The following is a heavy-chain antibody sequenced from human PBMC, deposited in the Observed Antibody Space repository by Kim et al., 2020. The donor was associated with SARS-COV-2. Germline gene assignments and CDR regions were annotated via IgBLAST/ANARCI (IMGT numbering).Heavy chain of an antibody. V-gene: IGHV4-39*01. CDR3: ARHKRQWLERSAEYFQH. D-gene: IGHD6-19*01. J-gene: IGHJ1*01. CDR1: GGSISSSSYY. CDR2: IYYSGST. Sequence: SETLSLTCTVSGGSISSSSYYWGLIRQPPGKGLEWIGSIYYSGSTYYNPSLKSRVTISVDTSKNQFSLKLSSVTAADTAVYYCARHKRQWLERSAEYFQHWGQGTLVTVSS.